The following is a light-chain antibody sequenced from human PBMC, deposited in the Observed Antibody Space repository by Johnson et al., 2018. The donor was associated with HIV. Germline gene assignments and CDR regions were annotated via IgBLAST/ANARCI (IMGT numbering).Light chain of an antibody. CDR2: DNN. CDR1: SSNIGNNY. J-gene: IGLJ1*01. CDR3: GTWDSSLSAGGV. Sequence: QSVLTQPPSVSAAPGQKVTISCSGSSSNIGNNYASWYQQVPGTAPKLLIYDNNKRPSGIPDRFSGSKSGTSATLGITGLQTGDEADYYCGTWDSSLSAGGVFGTGTKVTVL. V-gene: IGLV1-51*01.